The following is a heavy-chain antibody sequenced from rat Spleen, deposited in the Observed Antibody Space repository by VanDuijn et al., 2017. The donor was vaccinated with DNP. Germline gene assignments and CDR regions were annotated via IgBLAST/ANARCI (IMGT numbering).Heavy chain of an antibody. CDR2: ITSSGYDT. D-gene: IGHD4-3*01. CDR3: TRRYNSGYGYYFDY. J-gene: IGHJ2*01. V-gene: IGHV5-31*01. Sequence: EVQLQESGSGLVKPSQSLSLTCSVTGYSITNNYWMTWIRQVPGKGLEYIASITSSGYDTYYPDSMKGRFTISRDNAKNTLYLQMNSLRSEDTATYYCTRRYNSGYGYYFDYWGQGVMVTVSS. CDR1: GYSITNNYW.